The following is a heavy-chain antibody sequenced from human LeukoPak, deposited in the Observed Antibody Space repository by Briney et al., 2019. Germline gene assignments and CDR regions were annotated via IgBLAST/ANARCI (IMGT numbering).Heavy chain of an antibody. CDR2: IIPILGIA. D-gene: IGHD1-26*01. V-gene: IGHV1-69*04. Sequence: VASVKVSCKASGGTFSSYAISWVRQAPGQGLEWMGRIIPILGIANYAQKFQGRVTITADKSTSTAYMELSSLRSEDTAVYYCASKWGLGLWELHDPTGPFDYWGQGTLVTVSS. CDR1: GGTFSSYA. J-gene: IGHJ4*02. CDR3: ASKWGLGLWELHDPTGPFDY.